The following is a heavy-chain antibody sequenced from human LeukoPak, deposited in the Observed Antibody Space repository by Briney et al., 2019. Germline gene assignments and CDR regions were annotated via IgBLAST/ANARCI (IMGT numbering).Heavy chain of an antibody. CDR1: GGSFSGYY. J-gene: IGHJ6*02. V-gene: IGHV4-34*01. CDR3: ARESNYGMDV. Sequence: SETLSLTCAVYGGSFSGYYWSWIRQPPGKGLEWIGEINHSGSTNYNPSLKSRVTISVDTSKNQFSLKLSSVTATDTAVYYCARESNYGMDVWGQGTTVTVSS. CDR2: INHSGST.